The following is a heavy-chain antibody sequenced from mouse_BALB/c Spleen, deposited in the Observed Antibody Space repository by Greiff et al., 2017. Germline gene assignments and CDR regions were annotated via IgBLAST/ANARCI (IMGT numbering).Heavy chain of an antibody. J-gene: IGHJ3*01. CDR1: GFTFSSYA. V-gene: IGHV5-9-4*01. D-gene: IGHD1-2*01. Sequence: EVQGVESGGGLVKPGGSLKLSCAASGFTFSSYAMSWVRQSPEKRLEWVAEISSGGSYTYYPDTVTGRFTISRDNAKNTLYLEMSSLRSEDTAMYYCAREGELLRLSFAYWGQGTLVTVSA. CDR3: AREGELLRLSFAY. CDR2: ISSGGSYT.